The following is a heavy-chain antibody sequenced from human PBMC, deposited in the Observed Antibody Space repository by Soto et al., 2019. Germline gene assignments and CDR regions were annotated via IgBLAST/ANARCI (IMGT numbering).Heavy chain of an antibody. D-gene: IGHD2-21*02. Sequence: QVQLVQSGGEERKPGASVTVSCKASGYTFTSYGISWVRQAPGQGLAGMGWIRGYNGKTTYAQKVQDRATMTTDTSTSTVYVELRRLRFDDTAVYYWAREGDVPYYYSGMDVWGQGTTVTVSS. V-gene: IGHV1-18*01. CDR1: GYTFTSYG. CDR2: IRGYNGKT. CDR3: AREGDVPYYYSGMDV. J-gene: IGHJ6*02.